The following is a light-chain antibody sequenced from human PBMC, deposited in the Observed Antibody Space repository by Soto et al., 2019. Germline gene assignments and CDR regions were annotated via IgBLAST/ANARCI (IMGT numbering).Light chain of an antibody. J-gene: IGKJ5*01. CDR1: QSISSW. CDR2: KAS. CDR3: QQYESYSVT. V-gene: IGKV1-5*03. Sequence: DIQMTQSPSTLSASVGDRVTITCRASQSISSWLAWYQQKPGKAPNLLIYKASSLESVVPSRFSGSGSGTEFTLNISSLQPDDFATYYCQQYESYSVTFGQGTRLEIK.